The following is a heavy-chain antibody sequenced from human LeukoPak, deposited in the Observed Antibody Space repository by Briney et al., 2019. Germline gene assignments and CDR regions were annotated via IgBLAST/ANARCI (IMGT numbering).Heavy chain of an antibody. Sequence: GGSLRLSCAGSGFTFRSYAMSWVRLSPVKGLEWVGRIKSKTDGGTTDYAAPVKGRFTISRDDSKNTLYLQMNSLRAEDTAVYYCAKASKHLGSGYYIDYWGQGTLVTVSS. CDR1: GFTFRSYA. D-gene: IGHD3-3*02. V-gene: IGHV3-15*01. CDR3: AKASKHLGSGYYIDY. J-gene: IGHJ4*02. CDR2: IKSKTDGGTT.